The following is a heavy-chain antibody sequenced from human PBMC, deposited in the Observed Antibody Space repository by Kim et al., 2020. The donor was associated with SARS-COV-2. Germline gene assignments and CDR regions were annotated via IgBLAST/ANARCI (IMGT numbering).Heavy chain of an antibody. J-gene: IGHJ4*02. Sequence: ASVKVSCKASGYTFTGYYMHWVRQAPGQGLEWMGRINPNSGGTNYAQKFQGRVTMTRDTSISTAYMELSRLRSDDTAVYYCARVRRRWLQFGKNEGVFFDYWGQGTLVTVSS. CDR2: INPNSGGT. CDR1: GYTFTGYY. CDR3: ARVRRRWLQFGKNEGVFFDY. D-gene: IGHD5-12*01. V-gene: IGHV1-2*06.